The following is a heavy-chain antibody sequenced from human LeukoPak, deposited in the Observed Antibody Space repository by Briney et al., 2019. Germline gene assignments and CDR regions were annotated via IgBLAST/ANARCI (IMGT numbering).Heavy chain of an antibody. CDR2: ISSSSSYI. Sequence: PGGSLRLSCAASGFTFSSYSMNWVRQAPGKGLEWVSSISSSSSYIYYADSVKGRFTISRDNAKNSLYLQMNSLRAEDTAVYYCAPGASIAAAGTKGHYFDYWGQGTLFTVSS. D-gene: IGHD6-13*01. CDR3: APGASIAAAGTKGHYFDY. V-gene: IGHV3-21*01. J-gene: IGHJ4*02. CDR1: GFTFSSYS.